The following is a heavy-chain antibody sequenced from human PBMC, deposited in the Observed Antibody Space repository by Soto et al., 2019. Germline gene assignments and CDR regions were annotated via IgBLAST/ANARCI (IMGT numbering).Heavy chain of an antibody. CDR3: ARGPGGDIDY. J-gene: IGHJ4*02. CDR2: ISYDGSNK. CDR1: GFTFSSYA. V-gene: IGHV3-30-3*01. Sequence: QVQLVESGGGVVQPGRSLRLSCAASGFTFSSYAMHWVRQAPGKGLEWVAIISYDGSNKYYADSVKGRFTFSRDNSRNTLYLQMNSLRAEDTAVSYCARGPGGDIDYWGQGTLVTVSS. D-gene: IGHD3-16*01.